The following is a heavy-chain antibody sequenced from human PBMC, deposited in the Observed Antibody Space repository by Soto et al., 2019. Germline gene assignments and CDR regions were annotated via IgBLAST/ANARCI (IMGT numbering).Heavy chain of an antibody. CDR3: AKDELASLGSRAFDI. CDR1: GFTFSSYA. CDR2: ISGSGGST. J-gene: IGHJ3*02. Sequence: GGSLRLSCAASGFTFSSYAMSWVRQAPGKGLEWVSAISGSGGSTYYADSVKGRFTISRDNSKNTLYLQMNSLRAEDPAVYYFAKDELASLGSRAFDIWGQGTIVTVSS. D-gene: IGHD1-26*01. V-gene: IGHV3-23*01.